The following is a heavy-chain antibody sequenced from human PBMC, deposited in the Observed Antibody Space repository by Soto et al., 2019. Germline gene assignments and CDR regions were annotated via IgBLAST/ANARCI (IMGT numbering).Heavy chain of an antibody. CDR3: ARQGGHSFPFDY. Sequence: PSETLSLTCTVSGASISSYYWSWIRQPPGKGLEWIGYIYYSGNTNYNPSLKSRVTISVDTSKNQFSLKLSSVTAADTAVYYCARQGGHSFPFDYCGQGTLVTVSS. CDR2: IYYSGNT. V-gene: IGHV4-59*08. CDR1: GASISSYY. D-gene: IGHD5-18*01. J-gene: IGHJ4*02.